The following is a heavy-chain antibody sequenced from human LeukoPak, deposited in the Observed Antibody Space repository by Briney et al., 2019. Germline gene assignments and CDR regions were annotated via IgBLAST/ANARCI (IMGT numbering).Heavy chain of an antibody. J-gene: IGHJ3*02. V-gene: IGHV3-30*03. CDR1: GFTFSSYG. CDR2: ISYDGSNK. D-gene: IGHD3-22*01. CDR3: AIENRLTYYYDSSGNWI. Sequence: GRSLRLSCAASGFTFSSYGMHWVRQAPGKGLEWVAVISYDGSNKYYADSVKGRFTISRDNSKNTLYLQMNSLRAEDTAVYYCAIENRLTYYYDSSGNWIWGQGTMVTVSS.